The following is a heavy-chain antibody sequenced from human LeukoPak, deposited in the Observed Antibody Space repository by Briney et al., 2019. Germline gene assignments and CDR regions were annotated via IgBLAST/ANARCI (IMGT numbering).Heavy chain of an antibody. D-gene: IGHD3-10*01. CDR2: IYDSGST. CDR3: ARYGGSGTYFFDY. V-gene: IGHV4-30-2*01. J-gene: IGHJ4*02. Sequence: YIYDSGSTYYNPSLKSRVTISLDRSKNQFSLKLSSVTAADTAVYYCARYGGSGTYFFDYWGQGNLVTVSS.